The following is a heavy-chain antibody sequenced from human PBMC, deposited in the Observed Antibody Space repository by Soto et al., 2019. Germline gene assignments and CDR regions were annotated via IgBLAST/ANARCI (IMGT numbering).Heavy chain of an antibody. Sequence: PGESLKIYCKGCGYSFTSYWIGWVRQMPGKVLEGMGIIYPGDSDTRDSPSFQGQVTISADRSISTAYLQWSGLKASDTAMYYCGRLPARVLRGDYTTYMDTWGKGSRITIS. CDR3: GRLPARVLRGDYTTYMDT. CDR2: IYPGDSDT. J-gene: IGHJ6*03. CDR1: GYSFTSYW. V-gene: IGHV5-51*01. D-gene: IGHD2-2*02.